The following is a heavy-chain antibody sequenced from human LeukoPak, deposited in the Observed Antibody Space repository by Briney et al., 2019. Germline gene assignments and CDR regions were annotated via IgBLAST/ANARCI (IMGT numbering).Heavy chain of an antibody. CDR2: INHSGST. J-gene: IGHJ5*02. CDR1: GGSFSGYY. Sequence: SETLSLTCAVYGGSFSGYYWSWIRQPPGKGLEWIGEINHSGSTNYNPSLKSRVTISVDTSKNQFSLKLSSVTAADTAVYYCARGTRITMVRGVWFDPWGQGTLVTVSS. D-gene: IGHD3-10*01. CDR3: ARGTRITMVRGVWFDP. V-gene: IGHV4-34*01.